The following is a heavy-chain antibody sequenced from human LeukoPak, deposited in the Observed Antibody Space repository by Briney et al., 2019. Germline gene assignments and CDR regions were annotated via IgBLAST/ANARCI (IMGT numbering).Heavy chain of an antibody. CDR2: IWYEGINK. J-gene: IGHJ4*02. D-gene: IGHD6-6*01. CDR3: ARDMSSSGEDY. CDR1: GFTVSSNY. V-gene: IGHV3-33*08. Sequence: GGSLRLSCAASGFTVSSNYMMWVRQAPGQGLEWVAVIWYEGINKDYADSVKGRFTISRDNAKNTLYLQMNSLRAEDTAVYYCARDMSSSGEDYWGQGTLVTVSS.